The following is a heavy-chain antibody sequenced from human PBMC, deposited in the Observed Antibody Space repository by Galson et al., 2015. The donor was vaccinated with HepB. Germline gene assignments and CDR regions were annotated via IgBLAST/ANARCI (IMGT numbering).Heavy chain of an antibody. V-gene: IGHV3-33*01. CDR3: ARAYCGGDCYFYYYGMDV. J-gene: IGHJ6*02. D-gene: IGHD2-21*01. CDR2: IWYDGSHK. Sequence: SLRLSCAASGLTFSNYAMHWVRQAPGKGLEWEAVIWYDGSHKYYADSVKGRFTISRDNSKNTLSLQMNSLRAEDTAVYYCARAYCGGDCYFYYYGMDVWGQGTTVTVSS. CDR1: GLTFSNYA.